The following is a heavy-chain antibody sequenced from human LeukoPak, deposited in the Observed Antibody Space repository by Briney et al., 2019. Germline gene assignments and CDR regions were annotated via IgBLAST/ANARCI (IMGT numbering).Heavy chain of an antibody. J-gene: IGHJ5*02. CDR3: ARWARYCSSGSCYSWFDP. CDR1: GSTFRSHW. D-gene: IGHD2-15*01. CDR2: MKLDGSEE. Sequence: GGSLRLSCAASGSTFRSHWMSWVRQASGKGLEWVANMKLDGSEEYYVDSVKGRFTISSDNAKISLYLQMNSLIVDDTAVYYCARWARYCSSGSCYSWFDPWGQGTLVTVSS. V-gene: IGHV3-7*01.